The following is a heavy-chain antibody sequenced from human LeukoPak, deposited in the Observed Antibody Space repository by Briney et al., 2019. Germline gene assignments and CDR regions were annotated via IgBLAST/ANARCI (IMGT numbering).Heavy chain of an antibody. V-gene: IGHV1-46*01. D-gene: IGHD3-10*01. CDR1: GYTFTSYY. Sequence: ASVKVSCKASGYTFTSYYMHWVRQAPGQGLEWMGIINPSGGSTSYAQKFQGRVTMTRDTSTSTVYMELSSLRSEDTAVYYCARDLRYYGSGRYFDYWGQGTLVTVSS. CDR2: INPSGGST. CDR3: ARDLRYYGSGRYFDY. J-gene: IGHJ4*02.